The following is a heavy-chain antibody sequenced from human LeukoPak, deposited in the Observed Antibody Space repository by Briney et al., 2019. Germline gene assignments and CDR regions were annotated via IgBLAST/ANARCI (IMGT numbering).Heavy chain of an antibody. Sequence: GGSLRLSCAASGFTFSSYAMSWVRQAPGKGLEWVSAISGSGGSTYYADSVKGRFTTSRDNSKNTPYLQMNSLRAEDTAVYYCAKDRGYGDYVPWFDPWGQGTLVTVSS. J-gene: IGHJ5*02. CDR3: AKDRGYGDYVPWFDP. CDR2: ISGSGGST. D-gene: IGHD4-17*01. CDR1: GFTFSSYA. V-gene: IGHV3-23*01.